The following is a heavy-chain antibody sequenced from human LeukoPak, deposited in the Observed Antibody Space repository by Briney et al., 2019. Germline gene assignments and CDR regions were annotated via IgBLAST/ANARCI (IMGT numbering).Heavy chain of an antibody. CDR2: ISGSGSSI. CDR1: GFTFSRFA. CDR3: AKDLPDYGDYIEGY. Sequence: PGGSLRLSCAASGFTFSRFAMSWVRQAPGKGLEWVSTISGSGSSINYADSVKGRFTFSRDNPKNTLYLQMNSLRAEDTAVYYCAKDLPDYGDYIEGYWGQGTLVTVSS. V-gene: IGHV3-23*01. J-gene: IGHJ4*02. D-gene: IGHD4-17*01.